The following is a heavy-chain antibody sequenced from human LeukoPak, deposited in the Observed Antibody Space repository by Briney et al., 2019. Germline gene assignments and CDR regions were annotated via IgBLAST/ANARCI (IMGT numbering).Heavy chain of an antibody. J-gene: IGHJ5*02. CDR1: GFTFSSYD. CDR2: ISSSGSTI. D-gene: IGHD3-10*01. V-gene: IGHV3-48*03. Sequence: GGSLRLSCAASGFTFSSYDMTWVRQAPGKGLEWVSYISSSGSTIYYADSVKGRFTISRDNAKNSLYLQMNSLRVEDMAVYYCARDLVVRGRWSWFDPRGQGTLVTVSS. CDR3: ARDLVVRGRWSWFDP.